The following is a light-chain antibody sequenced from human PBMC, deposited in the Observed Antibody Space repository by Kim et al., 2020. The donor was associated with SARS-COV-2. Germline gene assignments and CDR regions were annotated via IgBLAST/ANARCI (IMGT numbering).Light chain of an antibody. V-gene: IGLV3-10*01. Sequence: SYELTQPPSVSVSPGQTARITCSGDALPKKYAYWYQQKSGQAPVLVIYEDSKRPSGIPERFSGSSSGTVATLSISGDQVEDEADYYCYSTDSSGNHRVFGGGTQLTVL. CDR2: EDS. CDR3: YSTDSSGNHRV. CDR1: ALPKKY. J-gene: IGLJ3*02.